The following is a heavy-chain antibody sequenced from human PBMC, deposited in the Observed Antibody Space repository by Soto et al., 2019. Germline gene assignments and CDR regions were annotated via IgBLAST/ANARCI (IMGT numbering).Heavy chain of an antibody. D-gene: IGHD2-2*01. J-gene: IGHJ6*02. CDR1: GGTFSSYA. Sequence: SVQVSCKASGGTFSSYAISWVRQAPGQGLEWMGGIIPIFGTANYAQKCKSKDTIPEDGSTSTADMELSSLRSEHTAVYYCARRYCNCTSCYFSTYYGMDVWGQGTTVTVSS. CDR3: ARRYCNCTSCYFSTYYGMDV. V-gene: IGHV1-69*13. CDR2: IIPIFGTA.